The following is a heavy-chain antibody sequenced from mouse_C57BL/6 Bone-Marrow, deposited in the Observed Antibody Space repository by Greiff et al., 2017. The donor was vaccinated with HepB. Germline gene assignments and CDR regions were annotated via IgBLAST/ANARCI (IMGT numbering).Heavy chain of an antibody. CDR2: IDPNSGGT. Sequence: QVQLQQPGAELVKPGASVKLSCKASGYTFTSYWMHWVKQRPGRGLGWIGRIDPNSGGTKYNEKFKSKATLTVDKPSSTAYMQLSSLTSEDSAVYYCARWGYYGYYAMDYWGQGTSVTVSS. D-gene: IGHD1-1*01. J-gene: IGHJ4*01. V-gene: IGHV1-72*01. CDR3: ARWGYYGYYAMDY. CDR1: GYTFTSYW.